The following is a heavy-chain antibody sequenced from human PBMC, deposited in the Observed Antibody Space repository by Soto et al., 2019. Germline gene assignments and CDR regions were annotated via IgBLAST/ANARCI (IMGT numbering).Heavy chain of an antibody. Sequence: HPGGFLRLSCAASGFTVSSDYMSWVRQAPGKGLEWVSVIYSGGSTYYADSVKGRFTISRDNSKNTLYLQMNSLRAEDTAVYYCARVGTVTTEKPLVYYYGMDVWGQGTTVTVSS. CDR3: ARVGTVTTEKPLVYYYGMDV. V-gene: IGHV3-53*01. CDR1: GFTVSSDY. D-gene: IGHD4-17*01. CDR2: IYSGGST. J-gene: IGHJ6*02.